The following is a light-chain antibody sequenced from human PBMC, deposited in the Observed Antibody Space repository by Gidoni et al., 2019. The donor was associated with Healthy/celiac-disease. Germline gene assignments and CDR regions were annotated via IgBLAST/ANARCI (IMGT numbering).Light chain of an antibody. Sequence: QSALTQPASVSGSPGQSITISCTGTSSDVGGYNYVSWYQQHPGKAPKLMIYEVSNRPSGVYNRFSGSKSGNTASLTISGLQAEDDADYYCSSYTSSSTWVFGGGTKLTV. CDR2: EVS. J-gene: IGLJ3*02. CDR1: SSDVGGYNY. CDR3: SSYTSSSTWV. V-gene: IGLV2-14*01.